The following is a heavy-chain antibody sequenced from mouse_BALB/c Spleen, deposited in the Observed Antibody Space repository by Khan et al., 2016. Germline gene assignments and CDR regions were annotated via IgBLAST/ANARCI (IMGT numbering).Heavy chain of an antibody. J-gene: IGHJ1*01. CDR1: GYTFSSYW. D-gene: IGHD1-1*01. Sequence: QVQLKQSGAELMKPGASVKISCKATGYTFSSYWIEWVKQRPGHGLEWIGEILPGSGSTNYNEKVKGKATFTADTSSNTAYMHLSSLTSEDSAVYYCARRGGNYWYFDIWGAGTTVTVSS. CDR2: ILPGSGST. CDR3: ARRGGNYWYFDI. V-gene: IGHV1-9*01.